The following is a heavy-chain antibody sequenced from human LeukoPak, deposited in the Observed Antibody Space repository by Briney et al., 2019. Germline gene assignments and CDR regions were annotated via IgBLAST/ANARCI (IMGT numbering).Heavy chain of an antibody. Sequence: GGSLRLSCAASGFTFSSYSMNWVRQAPGKGLEWVSSISSSSSYIYYADSVKGRFTISRDNAKNSLYLQMNSLRAEDTAVYYCARDLRAAAGDYWGQGTLVTVSS. J-gene: IGHJ4*02. CDR1: GFTFSSYS. CDR2: ISSSSSYI. CDR3: ARDLRAAAGDY. D-gene: IGHD6-13*01. V-gene: IGHV3-21*01.